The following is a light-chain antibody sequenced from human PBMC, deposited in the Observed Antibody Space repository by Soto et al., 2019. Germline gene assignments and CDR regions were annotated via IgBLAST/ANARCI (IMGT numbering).Light chain of an antibody. CDR1: QSVLYSSNNENY. CDR2: WAS. J-gene: IGKJ4*01. Sequence: DIVMTQSPDSLAVSLGERATINCKSSQSVLYSSNNENYLAWYQQKPGQPPKLLIYWASTRESGVPDRFSGSGSGTDFTLTSSSLQAEDVAVYYCQQYYSAPPLTFGGGTKVEIK. V-gene: IGKV4-1*01. CDR3: QQYYSAPPLT.